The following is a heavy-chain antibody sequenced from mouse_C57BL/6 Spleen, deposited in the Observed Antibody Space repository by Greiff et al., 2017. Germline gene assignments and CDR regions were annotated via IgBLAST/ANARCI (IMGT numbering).Heavy chain of an antibody. D-gene: IGHD2-14*01. CDR2: IDPSDSYT. CDR1: GYTFTSYW. J-gene: IGHJ2*01. CDR3: ARREGTFDY. Sequence: QVQLQQPGAELVKPGASVKLSCKASGYTFTSYWMQWVKQRPGQGLEWIGEIDPSDSYTNYNQKFKGKATLTVDTSSSTAYMQLSSLTSEDSAVYYCARREGTFDYWGQGTTLTVSS. V-gene: IGHV1-50*01.